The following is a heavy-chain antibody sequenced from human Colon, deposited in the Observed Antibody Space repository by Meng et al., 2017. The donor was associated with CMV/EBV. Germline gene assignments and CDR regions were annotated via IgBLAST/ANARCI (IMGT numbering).Heavy chain of an antibody. CDR1: DYRFTAYY. Sequence: SCKASDYRFTAYYIHWVRKAPGQGLEWMGRFNPNSGGTNYAPRFQGRVTMTGDTSITTVYMELSGLRFDDTAVYYCAREFEWLVPYYWGQGSLVTVSS. CDR2: FNPNSGGT. V-gene: IGHV1-2*06. CDR3: AREFEWLVPYY. D-gene: IGHD6-19*01. J-gene: IGHJ4*02.